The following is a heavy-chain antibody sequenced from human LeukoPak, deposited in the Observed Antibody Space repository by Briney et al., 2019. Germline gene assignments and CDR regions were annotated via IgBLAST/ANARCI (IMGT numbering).Heavy chain of an antibody. V-gene: IGHV3-21*01. Sequence: GGSLRLSCAASGFTFSSYSMNWVRQAPGKGLEWVSSISSISSYIYYADSVKGRFTISRDKAKISVYLQMNSLRAEDTAVYYCARDRLITMVRGSSNWFDPWGQGTLVTVSS. J-gene: IGHJ5*02. CDR3: ARDRLITMVRGSSNWFDP. CDR2: ISSISSYI. CDR1: GFTFSSYS. D-gene: IGHD3-10*01.